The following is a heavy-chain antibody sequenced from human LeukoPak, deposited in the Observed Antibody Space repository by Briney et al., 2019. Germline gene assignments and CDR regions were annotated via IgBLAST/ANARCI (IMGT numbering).Heavy chain of an antibody. CDR1: GFTFSSYW. Sequence: GGSLRLSCAASGFTFSSYWMSWVRQAPGKGLEWVSYISSSSSTIYYADSVKGRFTISRDNAKNSLYLQMNSLRAEDTAVYYCARDNGDYGAEDFQHWGQGTLVTVSS. V-gene: IGHV3-48*04. D-gene: IGHD4-17*01. CDR3: ARDNGDYGAEDFQH. CDR2: ISSSSSTI. J-gene: IGHJ1*01.